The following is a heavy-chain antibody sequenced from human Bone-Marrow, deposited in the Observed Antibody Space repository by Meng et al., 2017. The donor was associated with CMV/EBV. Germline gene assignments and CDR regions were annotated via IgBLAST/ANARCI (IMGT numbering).Heavy chain of an antibody. V-gene: IGHV1-2*02. Sequence: ASVKVSCKASGYVFSDYYVHYIRQAPGQGLEWMGWIKGSSGDTNLAQKFQGRVTMARDRSINTACMEMSWLRSDDTAVYYCARILSNTDYYGMAVWGQWHTV. J-gene: IGHJ6*02. CDR1: GYVFSDYY. D-gene: IGHD1/OR15-1a*01. CDR2: IKGSSGDT. CDR3: ARILSNTDYYGMAV.